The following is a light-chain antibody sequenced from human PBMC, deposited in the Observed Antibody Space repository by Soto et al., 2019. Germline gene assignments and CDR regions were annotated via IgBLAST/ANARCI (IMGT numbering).Light chain of an antibody. CDR1: QSVGSN. CDR2: GAS. CDR3: QQYNNWPPDRT. Sequence: EIVVTQSPATLSVSPGERASLSCRASQSVGSNLAWYQQKPGQAPRLLIYGASTRATGIPARFSGSRSGTEFTLTISSLQSEDFAIYFCQQYNNWPPDRTFGQGTKVEIK. V-gene: IGKV3-15*01. J-gene: IGKJ1*01.